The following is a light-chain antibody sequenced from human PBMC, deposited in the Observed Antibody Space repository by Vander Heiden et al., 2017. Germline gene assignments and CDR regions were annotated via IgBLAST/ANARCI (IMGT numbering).Light chain of an antibody. V-gene: IGKV1-39*01. CDR2: SAF. CDR3: QQSYSTMWT. Sequence: DIQMTQSPSSLSASIGDRVNITCRASQTINTYLNWYQQKPGESPKLLIYSAFNLQDGVPSMFSGSRSGTNFTLTISSLQPEDFASYFCQQSYSTMWTFGQGTKVEVK. CDR1: QTINTY. J-gene: IGKJ1*01.